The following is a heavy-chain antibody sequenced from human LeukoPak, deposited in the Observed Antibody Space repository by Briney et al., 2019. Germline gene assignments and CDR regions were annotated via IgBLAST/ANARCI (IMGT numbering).Heavy chain of an antibody. CDR2: IYYSGST. Sequence: SETLSLTCTVSGGSISSYYWSWIRQPPGKGLEWIGYIYYSGSTYYNPSLKSRVTISVDTSKNQFSLKLSSVTAADTAVYYCARPLLYCSSTSCYASGAFDIWGQGTMVTVSS. J-gene: IGHJ3*02. CDR3: ARPLLYCSSTSCYASGAFDI. CDR1: GGSISSYY. D-gene: IGHD2-2*01. V-gene: IGHV4-59*08.